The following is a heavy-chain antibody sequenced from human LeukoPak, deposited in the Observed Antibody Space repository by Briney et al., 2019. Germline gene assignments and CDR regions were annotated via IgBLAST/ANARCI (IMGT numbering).Heavy chain of an antibody. V-gene: IGHV4-59*01. J-gene: IGHJ5*02. CDR1: GVSITRYY. Sequence: SETLSLTCAVSGVSITRYYWTWIRQPPGKGLEFVAYIYYSGSTNYNPSLKSRVTISVDTSKNQFSLKLSSVTAADTAVYYCARDSALYYYGSGGEVWFDPWGQGTLVTVSS. CDR2: IYYSGST. D-gene: IGHD3-10*01. CDR3: ARDSALYYYGSGGEVWFDP.